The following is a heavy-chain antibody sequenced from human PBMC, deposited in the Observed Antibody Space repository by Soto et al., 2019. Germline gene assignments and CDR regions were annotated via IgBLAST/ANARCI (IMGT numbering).Heavy chain of an antibody. V-gene: IGHV1-69*13. D-gene: IGHD3-9*01. CDR3: AREAGVRYPFDP. CDR1: GGTFNNYA. CDR2: IIPRVGTP. J-gene: IGHJ5*02. Sequence: SVKLSCKTSGGTFNNYAISWVRQAPGQGLEWMGGIIPRVGTPNYAQKLQGRVSITADESTNTVSMELSSRRSEDTGVYYCAREAGVRYPFDPWGQGTLVTVSS.